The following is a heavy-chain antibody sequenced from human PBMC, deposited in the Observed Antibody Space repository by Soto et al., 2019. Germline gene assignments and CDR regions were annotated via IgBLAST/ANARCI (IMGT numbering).Heavy chain of an antibody. J-gene: IGHJ6*02. D-gene: IGHD4-17*01. CDR2: MNPNSGNT. CDR3: ARWDTVTTPLYYYGMDV. V-gene: IGHV1-8*01. CDR1: GYTFTSYD. Sequence: QVQLVQSGAEVKKPGASVKVSCKASGYTFTSYDINWVRQATGQGLEWMGWMNPNSGNTGYAQKFQGRVTMTRKNSISTAYMELSSLGSEDTAVYYCARWDTVTTPLYYYGMDVWGQGTTVTVSS.